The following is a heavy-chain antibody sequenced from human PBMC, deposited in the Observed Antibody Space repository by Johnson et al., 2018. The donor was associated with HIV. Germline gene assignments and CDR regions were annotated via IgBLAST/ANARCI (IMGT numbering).Heavy chain of an antibody. D-gene: IGHD4-17*01. Sequence: VQLVESGGGVVQPGRSLRLSCAASGFTFSSYAMHWVRQAPGKGLEWVAVISYEGSNKYYADSVKGRFTISRDNSENTLYLQMKSLRTENTAVYYCARDGDSDAFDIWGQGTVVTVSS. CDR3: ARDGDSDAFDI. CDR2: ISYEGSNK. V-gene: IGHV3-30-3*01. J-gene: IGHJ3*02. CDR1: GFTFSSYA.